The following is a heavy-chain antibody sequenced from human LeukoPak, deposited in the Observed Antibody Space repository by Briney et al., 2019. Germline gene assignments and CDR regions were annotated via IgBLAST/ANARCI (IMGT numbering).Heavy chain of an antibody. J-gene: IGHJ4*02. Sequence: PGGSLRLSCAASGFIFSSYAMSWVRQAPGKGLEWVSAISGSGDSTYYADSVKGRFTISRDNSKNTLYLQMNSLRAEDTAVYYCAKAGAVVVVAAKYFDYWGQGTLVTVSS. CDR3: AKAGAVVVVAAKYFDY. V-gene: IGHV3-23*01. D-gene: IGHD2-15*01. CDR2: ISGSGDST. CDR1: GFIFSSYA.